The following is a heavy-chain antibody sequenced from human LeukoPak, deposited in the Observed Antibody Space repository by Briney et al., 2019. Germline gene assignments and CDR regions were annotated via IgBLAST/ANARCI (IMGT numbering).Heavy chain of an antibody. Sequence: PGGSLRLPCAASGFTFSNYWMHWVRRAPGKGLVWVARIKTDGRTTNYAETVEGRFTISRDNARNTLYLQMSSLRAEDTAVYYCVRNFHFEDGGFYRHFDYWGQGTLVTVSS. CDR2: IKTDGRTT. V-gene: IGHV3-74*01. D-gene: IGHD2/OR15-2a*01. CDR1: GFTFSNYW. CDR3: VRNFHFEDGGFYRHFDY. J-gene: IGHJ4*02.